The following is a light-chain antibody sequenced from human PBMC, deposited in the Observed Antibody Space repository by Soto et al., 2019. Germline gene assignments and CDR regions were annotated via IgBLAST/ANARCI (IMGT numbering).Light chain of an antibody. CDR3: LLSYNGGRV. CDR1: TGAVTSGHY. V-gene: IGLV7-46*01. J-gene: IGLJ3*02. Sequence: QAVVTQEPSLTVSPGGTVALTRGSSTGAVTSGHYPYWFQQKPGQAPRTLIYDTSNKHSWTPARFSDSLLGGKAALTLSGAQPEDEAEYYCLLSYNGGRVFGGGTKLTVL. CDR2: DTS.